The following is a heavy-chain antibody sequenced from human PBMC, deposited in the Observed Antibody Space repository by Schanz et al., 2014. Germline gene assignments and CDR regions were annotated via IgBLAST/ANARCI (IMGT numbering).Heavy chain of an antibody. CDR2: RSYDGSNK. CDR1: GFTFSSYG. CDR3: ARDRPSGYALDF. J-gene: IGHJ4*02. Sequence: QVQLVESGGGVVQPGRSLRLSCAVSGFTFSSYGMHWVRQAPGKGLEWVALRSYDGSNKHYADSVKGRFTISRDNSKKTLYVQMNSLRAEDTAVYYCARDRPSGYALDFWGQGTLVTVSS. D-gene: IGHD5-12*01. V-gene: IGHV3-30*03.